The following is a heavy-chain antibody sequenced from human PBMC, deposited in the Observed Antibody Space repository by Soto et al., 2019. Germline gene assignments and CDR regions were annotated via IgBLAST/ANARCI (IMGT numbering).Heavy chain of an antibody. D-gene: IGHD3-22*01. CDR2: INPNSGGT. V-gene: IGHV1-2*02. CDR1: RYTFTGYY. Sequence: SVKLSCKASRYTFTGYYMRWVRQAPGQGLEWMGWINPNSGGTNYAQKFQGRVTMTRDTSISTAYMELSRLRSDDTAVYYCAMAPYSSGPQHWGQGTLVTVSS. J-gene: IGHJ4*02. CDR3: AMAPYSSGPQH.